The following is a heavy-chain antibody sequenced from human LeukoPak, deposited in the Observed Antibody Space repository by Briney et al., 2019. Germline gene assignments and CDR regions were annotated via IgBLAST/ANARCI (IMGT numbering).Heavy chain of an antibody. CDR3: STVTRGSWYFDL. CDR2: ISSSSSYT. V-gene: IGHV3-11*03. CDR1: GFTFSDYY. Sequence: GGSRRLSCAASGFTFSDYYMSWIRQAPRKGLEWVSYISSSSSYTNYADSVKGRFTISRDNAKNSLYLQMNSLRAEDTAVYYCSTVTRGSWYFDLWGRGTLVTVSS. D-gene: IGHD4-17*01. J-gene: IGHJ2*01.